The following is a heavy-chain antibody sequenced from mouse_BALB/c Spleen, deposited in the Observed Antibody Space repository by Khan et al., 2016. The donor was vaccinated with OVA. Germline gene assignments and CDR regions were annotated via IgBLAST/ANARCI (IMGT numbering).Heavy chain of an antibody. CDR1: GYTFTSYW. V-gene: IGHV1S41*01. Sequence: DLVTPGASVKLSCKASGYTFTSYWINWIKQRPGQGLEWIGRIAPGSSNAYYNDMFTGMAILTVDTSSSTAYIQLSSLSSEDSAVYFCARENYYGRSCYAMDYWGQGTSVTVSS. CDR2: IAPGSSNA. CDR3: ARENYYGRSCYAMDY. J-gene: IGHJ4*01. D-gene: IGHD1-1*01.